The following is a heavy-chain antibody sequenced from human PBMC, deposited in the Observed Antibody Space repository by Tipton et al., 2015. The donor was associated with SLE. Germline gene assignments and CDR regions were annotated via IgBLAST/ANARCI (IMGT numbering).Heavy chain of an antibody. CDR2: ISSSSSYI. CDR3: AREGAVAGVFDY. D-gene: IGHD6-19*01. J-gene: IGHJ4*02. Sequence: SLRLSCAASGFTFSSYSMNWVRQAPGKGLEWVSSISSSSSYIYYADSVKGRFTISRDNSKNTLYLQMNSLRAEDTAVYYCAREGAVAGVFDYWGQGTLVTVSS. CDR1: GFTFSSYS. V-gene: IGHV3-21*01.